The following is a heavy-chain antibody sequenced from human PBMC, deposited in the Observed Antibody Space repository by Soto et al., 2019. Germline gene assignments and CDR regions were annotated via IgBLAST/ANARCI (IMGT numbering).Heavy chain of an antibody. CDR3: AKGYSYGVLEPLGY. J-gene: IGHJ4*02. V-gene: IGHV3-9*01. CDR1: GFTFDDYA. D-gene: IGHD5-18*01. Sequence: EVQLVESGGGLVQPGRSLRLSCAASGFTFDDYAMHWVRQAPGKGLEWVSGISWNSGIIDYADSVKGRFTISRDNAKNSLCLQMNSLRAEDTALYYCAKGYSYGVLEPLGYWGQGTLVTVSS. CDR2: ISWNSGII.